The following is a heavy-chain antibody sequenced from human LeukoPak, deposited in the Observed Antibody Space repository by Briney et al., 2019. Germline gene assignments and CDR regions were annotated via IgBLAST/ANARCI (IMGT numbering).Heavy chain of an antibody. V-gene: IGHV1-24*01. CDR1: GYTLTELS. J-gene: IGHJ4*02. Sequence: ASVKVSCKVSGYTLTELSMHWVRQAPGKGLEWMGGFDPEDGETIYAQKFQGRVTMTEDTSTDTAYMELSSLRSEDTAVYYCATDMITFGGVIVNPPGYWGQGTLVTVSS. CDR3: ATDMITFGGVIVNPPGY. CDR2: FDPEDGET. D-gene: IGHD3-16*02.